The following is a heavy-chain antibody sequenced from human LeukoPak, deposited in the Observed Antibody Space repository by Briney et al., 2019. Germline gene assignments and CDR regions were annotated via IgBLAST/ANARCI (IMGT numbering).Heavy chain of an antibody. D-gene: IGHD6-13*01. Sequence: GESRKISCKGSGYTFTTYWIGWVRQMPGKGLEWVGIIYPGDSDPRYSPSFQGQVTISADKSISTAYLQWSSLKASDSAMYYCARHGPGSSWFGFDYWGQGTLVTVSS. CDR1: GYTFTTYW. CDR2: IYPGDSDP. J-gene: IGHJ4*02. CDR3: ARHGPGSSWFGFDY. V-gene: IGHV5-51*01.